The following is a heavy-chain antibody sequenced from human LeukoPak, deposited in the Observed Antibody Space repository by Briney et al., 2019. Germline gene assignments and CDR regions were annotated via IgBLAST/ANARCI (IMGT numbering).Heavy chain of an antibody. CDR1: GGSFSGYY. Sequence: SETLSLTCAVYGGSFSGYYWSWIRQPPGKGLEWIGEINHSGSTNYSPSLKSRVTTSVGTSKNQFSLKLSSVTAADTAVYYCARDQGYDSSGYYYYQFDYWGQGTLVTVSS. CDR2: INHSGST. J-gene: IGHJ4*02. V-gene: IGHV4-34*01. CDR3: ARDQGYDSSGYYYYQFDY. D-gene: IGHD3-22*01.